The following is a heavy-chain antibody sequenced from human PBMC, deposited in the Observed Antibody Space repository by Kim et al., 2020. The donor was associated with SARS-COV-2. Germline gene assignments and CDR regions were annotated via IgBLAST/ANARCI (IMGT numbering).Heavy chain of an antibody. CDR2: INHSGSV. J-gene: IGHJ6*02. V-gene: IGHV4-59*01. Sequence: SETLSLTCTVSRGSLNNYYWNWIRQPPGKGLEWIAYINHSGSVNYNPSLRSQVTISLDTSRNQISLKVKSVTAADTAVYYCARDRREFGDYDYVYYGMDVWGQGTTVTVSS. CDR1: RGSLNNYY. CDR3: ARDRREFGDYDYVYYGMDV. D-gene: IGHD4-17*01.